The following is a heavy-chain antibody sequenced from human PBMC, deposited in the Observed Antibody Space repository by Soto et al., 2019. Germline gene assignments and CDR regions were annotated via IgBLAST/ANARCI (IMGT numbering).Heavy chain of an antibody. CDR2: IIPIFGTA. D-gene: IGHD6-19*01. CDR1: GGTFSSYA. J-gene: IGHJ4*02. Sequence: SVKVSCKASGGTFSSYAISWVRQAPGQGLEWMGGIIPIFGTANYAQKFQGRVTITADESTSTAYMELSSLRSEDTAVYYCARDLGIAVAYTGYFDYWGQRTLVTVSS. CDR3: ARDLGIAVAYTGYFDY. V-gene: IGHV1-69*13.